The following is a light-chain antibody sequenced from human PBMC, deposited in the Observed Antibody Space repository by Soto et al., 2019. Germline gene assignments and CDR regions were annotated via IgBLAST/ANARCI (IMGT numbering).Light chain of an antibody. V-gene: IGKV3-11*01. CDR2: DAS. Sequence: EIVMTQSPATLSLSPGERATLSCRASQTIDNTLAWHQRKPGQAPRLLIYDASTRATGVPARFSGSGSGTDFTLTISSLEPEDFAVYYCQQRDDWVSFGGGTKVDIK. J-gene: IGKJ4*01. CDR1: QTIDNT. CDR3: QQRDDWVS.